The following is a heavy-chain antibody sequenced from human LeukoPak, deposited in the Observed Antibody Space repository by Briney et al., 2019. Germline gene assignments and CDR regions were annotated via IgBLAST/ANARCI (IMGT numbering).Heavy chain of an antibody. Sequence: GGSLRLSCAASGFTFSSYAMHWVRQAPGKGLEWVAVISYDGSNKCYADSVKGRFTISRDNSKNTLYLQMNSLRAEDTAVYYCARGELEYYDSSGYPRSNWGQGTLVTVSS. D-gene: IGHD3-22*01. CDR2: ISYDGSNK. V-gene: IGHV3-30-3*01. J-gene: IGHJ4*02. CDR3: ARGELEYYDSSGYPRSN. CDR1: GFTFSSYA.